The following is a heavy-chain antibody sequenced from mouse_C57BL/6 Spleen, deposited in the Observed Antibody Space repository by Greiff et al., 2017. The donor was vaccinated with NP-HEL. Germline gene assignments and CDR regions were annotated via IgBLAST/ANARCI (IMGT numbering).Heavy chain of an antibody. CDR1: GFTFSSYG. Sequence: EVHLVESGGDLVKPGGSLKLSCAASGFTFSSYGMSWVRQTPDKRLEWVATISSGGSYTYYPDSVKGRFTISRDNAKNTLYLQMSSLKSEDTAMYYCARPGYDGGYFDYWGQGTTLTVSS. CDR2: ISSGGSYT. CDR3: ARPGYDGGYFDY. D-gene: IGHD2-3*01. J-gene: IGHJ2*01. V-gene: IGHV5-6*01.